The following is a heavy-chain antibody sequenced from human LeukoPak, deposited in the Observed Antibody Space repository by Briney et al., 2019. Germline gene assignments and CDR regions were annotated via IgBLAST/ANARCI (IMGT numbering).Heavy chain of an antibody. CDR1: GFTFNDAY. CDR2: IKNKVDGEKT. D-gene: IGHD6-13*01. V-gene: IGHV3-15*01. CDR3: TTDAGYTSRWYNY. J-gene: IGHJ4*02. Sequence: GGSLRLSCAASGFTFNDAYMCWVRQAPGQGLEWVGRIKNKVDGEKTDYGAHVKGRFTISRDESRNWLYLQMNSLKTEDTAVYYCTTDAGYTSRWYNYWGQGTLVTVSS.